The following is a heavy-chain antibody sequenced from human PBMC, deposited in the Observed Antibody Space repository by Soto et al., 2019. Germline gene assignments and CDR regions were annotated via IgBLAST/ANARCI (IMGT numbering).Heavy chain of an antibody. CDR3: ARDPQRVINWFDP. V-gene: IGHV6-1*01. CDR1: GDSVSTNSAT. Sequence: SQTLSLTCAISGDSVSTNSATWDWIRQSPSRGLEFLGRTYFRSKWFNDYAISVKRRITINPDTSKNQFSLQLNSVTPEDTAVYYCARDPQRVINWFDPWGQGTLVTVSS. CDR2: TYFRSKWFN. J-gene: IGHJ5*02.